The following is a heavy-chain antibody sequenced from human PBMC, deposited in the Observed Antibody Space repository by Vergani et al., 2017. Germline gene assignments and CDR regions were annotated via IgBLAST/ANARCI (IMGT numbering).Heavy chain of an antibody. V-gene: IGHV1-46*03. CDR2: INPSGGST. CDR1: GYTFTSYY. Sequence: QVQLVQSGAEVKKPGASVKVSCKASGYTFTSYYMHWVRQAPGQGLEWMGIINPSGGSTSYAQKLQGRVTMTRDTSTSTVYMELSSLRSEDTAVYYCARGYSGSYSGHDAFDIWGQGTMVTVSS. D-gene: IGHD1-26*01. CDR3: ARGYSGSYSGHDAFDI. J-gene: IGHJ3*02.